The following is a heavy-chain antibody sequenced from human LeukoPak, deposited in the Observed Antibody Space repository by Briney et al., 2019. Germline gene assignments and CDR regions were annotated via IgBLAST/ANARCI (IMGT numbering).Heavy chain of an antibody. J-gene: IGHJ5*02. Sequence: ASVKVSCKASRYTFTSYDINWVRQATGQGLEWMGWMNPNSGNTGYAQKFQGRVTMTRDTSISTAYMELSGLRSEDTAVYYCARMSYYDSSGDNWFDPWGQGTLVTVSS. V-gene: IGHV1-8*01. D-gene: IGHD3-22*01. CDR2: MNPNSGNT. CDR1: RYTFTSYD. CDR3: ARMSYYDSSGDNWFDP.